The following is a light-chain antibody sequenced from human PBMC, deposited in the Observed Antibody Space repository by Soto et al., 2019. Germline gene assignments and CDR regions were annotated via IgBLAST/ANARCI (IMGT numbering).Light chain of an antibody. V-gene: IGKV1-5*03. CDR2: KAS. CDR1: QSISSW. J-gene: IGKJ2*01. Sequence: DIQMTQSPSTLSASVGDRVTITCRASQSISSWLAWYQQKPGKAPKLLIYKASSLESGVPSRFSGSGSGTEFTLTISSLQPDVFATYYCQQYTSYSLFGQGTKLEIK. CDR3: QQYTSYSL.